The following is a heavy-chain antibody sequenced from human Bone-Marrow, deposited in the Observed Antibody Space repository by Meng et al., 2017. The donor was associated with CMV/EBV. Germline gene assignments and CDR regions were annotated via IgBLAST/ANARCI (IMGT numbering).Heavy chain of an antibody. CDR2: IKQDGSEK. D-gene: IGHD3-22*01. Sequence: GGSLRLSCAASGFTFSSYWMSWVRQAPGKGLEWVANIKQDGSEKYYVDSVKGRFTISRDNAKNSLYLQMNSLRAEDTAVYYCAKDGGYYSGYFDYWGQGTPVTVSS. CDR3: AKDGGYYSGYFDY. V-gene: IGHV3-7*01. CDR1: GFTFSSYW. J-gene: IGHJ4*02.